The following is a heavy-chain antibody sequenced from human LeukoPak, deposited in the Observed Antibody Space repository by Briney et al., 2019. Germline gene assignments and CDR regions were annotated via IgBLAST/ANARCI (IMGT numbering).Heavy chain of an antibody. J-gene: IGHJ6*02. CDR2: LYAGGST. Sequence: GGSLRLSCVVSGFIVSDHYMSWVRQSPGTGLEWVSVLYAGGSTYYADSVKGRFTISRDNSKNTLYLHMSSLRPEDTAVYYCASVDTAMVTTRSPLYYYGMDVWGQGTTVTVSS. D-gene: IGHD5-18*01. V-gene: IGHV3-53*01. CDR3: ASVDTAMVTTRSPLYYYGMDV. CDR1: GFIVSDHY.